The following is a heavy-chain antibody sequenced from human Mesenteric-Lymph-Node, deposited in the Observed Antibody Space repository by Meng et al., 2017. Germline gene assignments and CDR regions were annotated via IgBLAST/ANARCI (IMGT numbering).Heavy chain of an antibody. V-gene: IGHV4-4*07. CDR2: IYTSGST. CDR3: ARGHIVVVVAATFFDY. Sequence: SETLSLTCTVSGGSISSYYWSWIRQPAGKRLEWIGRIYTSGSTNYTPSLKSRVTMSVDTSKNKFSLKLSSVTAADTAVYYCARGHIVVVVAATFFDYWGQGTLVTVSS. J-gene: IGHJ4*02. CDR1: GGSISSYY. D-gene: IGHD2-15*01.